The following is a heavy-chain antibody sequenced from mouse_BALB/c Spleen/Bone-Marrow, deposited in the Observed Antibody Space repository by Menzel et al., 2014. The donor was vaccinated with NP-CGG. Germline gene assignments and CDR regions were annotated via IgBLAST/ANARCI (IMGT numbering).Heavy chain of an antibody. CDR2: INPDSSTI. CDR1: GFDFSSYW. Sequence: EVMLVEPGGGLVQPGGSLKLSCAASGFDFSSYWMNWVRQAPGKGLEWIGEINPDSSTINYTPSLKDKFIISRDNAKNTLYLQMSKVRSEDTALYYCARLHYYGYGAYWGQGTLVTVSA. CDR3: ARLHYYGYGAY. D-gene: IGHD1-2*01. J-gene: IGHJ3*01. V-gene: IGHV4-1*02.